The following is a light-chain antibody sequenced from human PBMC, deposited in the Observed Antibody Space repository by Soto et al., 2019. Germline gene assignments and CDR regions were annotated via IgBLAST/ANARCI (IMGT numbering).Light chain of an antibody. CDR3: QHYQSGHPIT. Sequence: EIVLTHSPDTLSLSPWEVASPSCRAAQSVGTRLAWYQHKTGQAPRLLISGASSRATGIPDRFTGSGSETSFTLTISRLEPEDFALYYCQHYQSGHPITFGQGTRLEIK. CDR2: GAS. CDR1: QSVGTR. V-gene: IGKV3-20*01. J-gene: IGKJ5*01.